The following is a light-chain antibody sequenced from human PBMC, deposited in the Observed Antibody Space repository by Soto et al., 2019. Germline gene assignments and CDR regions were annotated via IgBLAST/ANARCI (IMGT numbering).Light chain of an antibody. Sequence: EIVLTQSPGTLSLSPGERATLSCRASQSVSSSYLAWYQQKPGQAPRLLIYGASIRATGVPDRFSGSGAGTEFTLTISRLEPEDIAVYYCQQFGGSPKYTFGQGTKLEIK. V-gene: IGKV3-20*01. CDR2: GAS. J-gene: IGKJ2*01. CDR3: QQFGGSPKYT. CDR1: QSVSSSY.